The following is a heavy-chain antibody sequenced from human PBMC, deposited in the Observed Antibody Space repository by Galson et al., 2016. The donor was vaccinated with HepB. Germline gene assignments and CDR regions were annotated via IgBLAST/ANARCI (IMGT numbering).Heavy chain of an antibody. V-gene: IGHV4-34*01. CDR2: INHSVAP. D-gene: IGHD2-21*01. J-gene: IGHJ2*01. CDR1: GVSFSTYY. CDR3: ARAGAYQLGMRYFDL. Sequence: SETLSLTCAVSGVSFSTYYWSWIRQPPGKGLEWIGEINHSVAPNYNPSLKSRVTFSVDTPRNQFSLNLTPVTAADTAVYYWARAGAYQLGMRYFDLWGRCTLVTVAS.